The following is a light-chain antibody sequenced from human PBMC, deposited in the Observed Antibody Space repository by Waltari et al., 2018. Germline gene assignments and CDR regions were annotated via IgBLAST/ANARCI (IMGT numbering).Light chain of an antibody. CDR3: QQYNTYSGT. CDR1: QSISSW. V-gene: IGKV1-5*03. J-gene: IGKJ1*01. Sequence: DIQMTQYPSTLSASVGDSVTITCRASQSISSWLAWYQQKPGKAPKLLIDKASNLESGVPSRFSGSGSGTEITLTISSLQPDDFATYYCQQYNTYSGTFGQGTKVEIK. CDR2: KAS.